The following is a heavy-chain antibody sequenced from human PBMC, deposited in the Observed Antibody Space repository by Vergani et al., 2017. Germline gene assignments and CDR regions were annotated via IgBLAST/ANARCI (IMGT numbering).Heavy chain of an antibody. CDR1: GGSISSGGYY. CDR2: IYYSGST. CDR3: AREGQQLAHGNWFDP. J-gene: IGHJ5*02. V-gene: IGHV4-31*03. Sequence: QVQLQESGPGLVKPSQTLSLTCTVSGGSISSGGYYWSWISQHPGKGLEWIGYIYYSGSTYYNPSLKGRVTLSVDTSKTQFSLKLSAVTAADTAVYYCAREGQQLAHGNWFDPWGQGTLVTVSS. D-gene: IGHD6-13*01.